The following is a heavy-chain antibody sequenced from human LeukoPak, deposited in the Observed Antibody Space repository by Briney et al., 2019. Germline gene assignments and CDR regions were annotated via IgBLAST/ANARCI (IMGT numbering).Heavy chain of an antibody. CDR3: ARAALYYYDSIGFYTPLDY. D-gene: IGHD3-22*01. CDR1: GFTFTGYY. J-gene: IGHJ4*02. V-gene: IGHV1-2*02. Sequence: ASVKVSCKASGFTFTGYYMHWVRQAPGQGLEWMGWINPNSGGTNYAQTFQDRVTMARDTSISTAYMELSRLRSDDTAVYYCARAALYYYDSIGFYTPLDYWGQGTLVTVSS. CDR2: INPNSGGT.